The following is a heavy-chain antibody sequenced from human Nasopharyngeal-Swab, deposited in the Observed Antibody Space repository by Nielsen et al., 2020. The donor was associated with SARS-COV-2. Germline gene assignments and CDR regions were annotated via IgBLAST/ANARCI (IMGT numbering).Heavy chain of an antibody. CDR1: GYIFSNYW. Sequence: GGSLKISCKGSGYIFSNYWIGWVRQMPGKGLEWVGIIYPGDSDTRYSPSFQGQVTISADKSISTTYLQWSSLKASDTAMYYCARLLLSKYFDYWGQGTLVTVSS. V-gene: IGHV5-51*01. J-gene: IGHJ4*02. CDR3: ARLLLSKYFDY. CDR2: IYPGDSDT.